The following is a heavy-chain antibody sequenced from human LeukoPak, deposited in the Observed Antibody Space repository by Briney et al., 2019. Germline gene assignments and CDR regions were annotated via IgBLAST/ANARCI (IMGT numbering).Heavy chain of an antibody. Sequence: GGSLRLSCAASGFTFSNYAMSWVRQAPGKGLEWVSSISSSSSYKYYADSLKGRFTISRDNAKNSLYLQMNSLRAEDTAVYYCARDRGVRGGAVNWFDPWGQGTLSPSPQ. D-gene: IGHD3-10*01. CDR1: GFTFSNYA. CDR2: ISSSSSYK. CDR3: ARDRGVRGGAVNWFDP. V-gene: IGHV3-21*01. J-gene: IGHJ5*02.